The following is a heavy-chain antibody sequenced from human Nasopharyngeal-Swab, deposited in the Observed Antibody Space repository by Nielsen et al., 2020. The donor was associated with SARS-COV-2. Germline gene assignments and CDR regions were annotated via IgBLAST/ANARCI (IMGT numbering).Heavy chain of an antibody. CDR1: GYTFTSYG. J-gene: IGHJ5*02. Sequence: ASVKVSCKASGYTFTSYGISWVRQAPGQGLEWMGWISAYNGNTNYAQKLQGRVTMTTDTSTSTAYVELRSLRSDDTAVYYCARDGGDFWSGYYIGAWFDPWGQGTLVTVSS. CDR2: ISAYNGNT. V-gene: IGHV1-18*04. D-gene: IGHD3-3*01. CDR3: ARDGGDFWSGYYIGAWFDP.